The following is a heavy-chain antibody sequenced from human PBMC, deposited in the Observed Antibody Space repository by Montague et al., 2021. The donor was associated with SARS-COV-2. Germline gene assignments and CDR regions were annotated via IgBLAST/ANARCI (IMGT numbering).Heavy chain of an antibody. D-gene: IGHD2-2*01. V-gene: IGHV4-34*01. Sequence: SETLSLTCAVNSSSFLPYYWSWIRQPPGGGLEWIGEVNPSGNAFYNSSLNSRVTISVDTSKNQFPLKLSSVTAADTAVYYCTREGYQVLWSDYYYGMDVWGQGTTVTVSS. CDR2: VNPSGNA. J-gene: IGHJ6*02. CDR1: SSSFLPYY. CDR3: TREGYQVLWSDYYYGMDV.